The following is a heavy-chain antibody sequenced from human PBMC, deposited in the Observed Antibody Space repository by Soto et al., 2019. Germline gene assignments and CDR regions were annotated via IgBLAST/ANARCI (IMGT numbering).Heavy chain of an antibody. CDR1: GFTFSSYA. CDR2: ISGSGGST. CDR3: ARTPDILTGYYSPYYFDY. D-gene: IGHD3-9*01. V-gene: IGHV3-23*01. Sequence: EVQLLESGGGLVQPGGSLRLSCAASGFTFSSYAMSWVRQAPGKGLEWVSAISGSGGSTYYADSVKGRFTISRDNSKNTLYLQMNSLRAEDTAVYYCARTPDILTGYYSPYYFDYWGQGTLVTVSS. J-gene: IGHJ4*02.